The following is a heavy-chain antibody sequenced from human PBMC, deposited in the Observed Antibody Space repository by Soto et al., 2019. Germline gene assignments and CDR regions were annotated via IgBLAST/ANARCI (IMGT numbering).Heavy chain of an antibody. CDR2: IYYSGST. D-gene: IGHD2-2*01. Sequence: PSETLSLTCTVSGDSISGYYWSWIRQPPGKGLEWIGYIYYSGSTNYNPSLKGRVTMSVDTSKNQFSLKLTSVTAADTAMYFCAKYCCTGAEGYPFDYWGQGALVTVSS. CDR1: GDSISGYY. CDR3: AKYCCTGAEGYPFDY. J-gene: IGHJ4*02. V-gene: IGHV4-59*01.